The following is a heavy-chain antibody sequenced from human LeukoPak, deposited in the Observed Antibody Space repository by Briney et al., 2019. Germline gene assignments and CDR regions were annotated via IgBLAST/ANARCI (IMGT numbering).Heavy chain of an antibody. CDR3: ARDRPGGSSLDY. J-gene: IGHJ4*02. CDR1: GGSISRDY. V-gene: IGHV4-59*01. D-gene: IGHD6-13*01. Sequence: KPSETLSLTCTVSGGSISRDYWSWIRQPPGKGLEWIGYIYYTGSTNYNPSLKSRVTISVDTSKNQFSLKLSSVTAADTPVYYCARDRPGGSSLDYWGQGTLVTVSS. CDR2: IYYTGST.